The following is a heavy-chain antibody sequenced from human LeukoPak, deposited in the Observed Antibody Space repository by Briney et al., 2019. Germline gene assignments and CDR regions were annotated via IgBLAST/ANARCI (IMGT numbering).Heavy chain of an antibody. CDR1: GFTFSSYA. CDR2: ISGSGDNT. Sequence: GGSLRLSCAASGFTFSSYAMSWVRQVPGKGLEWVSVISGSGDNTYYADSVKGRFTISRDNAKNSLYLQMNSLRAEDTAVYYCAKDGGLWVSAHWGDSWGRGTLVTVSS. J-gene: IGHJ4*02. CDR3: AKDGGLWVSAHWGDS. D-gene: IGHD7-27*01. V-gene: IGHV3-23*01.